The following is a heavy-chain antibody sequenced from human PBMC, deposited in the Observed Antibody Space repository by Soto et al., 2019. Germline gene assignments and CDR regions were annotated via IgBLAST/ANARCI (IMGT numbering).Heavy chain of an antibody. CDR1: GGSISSYY. D-gene: IGHD2-2*01. Sequence: SETLSLTCTVSGGSISSYYWSWIRQPPGKGLQWIGYIYSSGSTNYNPSLKSRVTISVDTSKNQFSLKLSSVTAADTAVYYCARDAHPYICSSTSCGYNWFDPWGQGTLVTVSS. CDR2: IYSSGST. CDR3: ARDAHPYICSSTSCGYNWFDP. V-gene: IGHV4-59*01. J-gene: IGHJ5*02.